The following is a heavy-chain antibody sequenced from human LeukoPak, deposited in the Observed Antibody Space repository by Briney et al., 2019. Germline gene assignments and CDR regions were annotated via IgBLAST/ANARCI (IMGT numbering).Heavy chain of an antibody. Sequence: GGSLRLSCAASGFTFSDYGMSWVRQAPGKGLEWVSAISDSGGNTYYADSVKGRFTISRDNCKNTLYLRMNSLRVEDTAVYYCAKKATLYYFGSGSHIDHWGQGTLVTVSS. D-gene: IGHD3-10*01. CDR3: AKKATLYYFGSGSHIDH. CDR2: ISDSGGNT. CDR1: GFTFSDYG. J-gene: IGHJ4*02. V-gene: IGHV3-23*01.